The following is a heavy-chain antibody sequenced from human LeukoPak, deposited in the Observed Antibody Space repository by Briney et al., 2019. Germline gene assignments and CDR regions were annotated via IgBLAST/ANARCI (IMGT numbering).Heavy chain of an antibody. CDR1: GGTFSSYA. CDR2: IIPIFGTA. Sequence: GASVKVSCKASGGTFSSYAISWARQAPGQGLEWMGGIIPIFGTANYAQKFQRRVTITTDESTSTAYMELSSLRSEGTAVYYCANLGYCSSTSCHDAFDIWGQGTMVTVSS. V-gene: IGHV1-69*05. J-gene: IGHJ3*02. CDR3: ANLGYCSSTSCHDAFDI. D-gene: IGHD2-2*01.